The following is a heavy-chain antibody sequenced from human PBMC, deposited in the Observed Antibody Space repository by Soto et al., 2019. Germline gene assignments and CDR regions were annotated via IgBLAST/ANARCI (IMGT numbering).Heavy chain of an antibody. J-gene: IGHJ4*02. CDR3: ARDHNYDFWTGRYFDY. CDR1: GASISSYY. V-gene: IGHV4-59*01. Sequence: SETLSLTCTVSGASISSYYWSWIRQPPGKGLEWIGYIYDSGSTNYNPSLKSRVTISVDTSKKQFSLKLSSVTAADTAVYYCARDHNYDFWTGRYFDYWGQGTLVTVSS. CDR2: IYDSGST. D-gene: IGHD3-3*01.